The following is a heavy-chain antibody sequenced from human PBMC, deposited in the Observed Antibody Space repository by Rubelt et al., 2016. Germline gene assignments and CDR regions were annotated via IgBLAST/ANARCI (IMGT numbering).Heavy chain of an antibody. CDR1: GYTFTSYG. J-gene: IGHJ4*02. CDR2: ISAYNGNT. D-gene: IGHD1-7*01. Sequence: QVQLVQSGAEVKKPGASVKVSCKASGYTFTSYGISWVRQAPGQGLEWMGWISAYNGNTNYAQKPQGRVTRTTDTSTSTAYMELRSLRSDDTAVYYCARDLPPFRRYNWNFPLDYWGQGTLVTVSS. V-gene: IGHV1-18*01. CDR3: ARDLPPFRRYNWNFPLDY.